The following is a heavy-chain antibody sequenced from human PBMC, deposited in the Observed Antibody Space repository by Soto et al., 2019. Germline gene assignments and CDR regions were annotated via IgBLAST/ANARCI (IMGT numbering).Heavy chain of an antibody. CDR1: DGSISTYF. D-gene: IGHD3-3*01. Sequence: SETLSLTCTVSDGSISTYFCNWIRQPAGKGLEWIGRIDNSGTTNYNPSLKSRVTMSADTSRNQFSLKLTSVTAADTAVYYCARGGQDFWSGPFDYWGQGALVTVSS. CDR3: ARGGQDFWSGPFDY. V-gene: IGHV4-4*07. CDR2: IDNSGTT. J-gene: IGHJ4*02.